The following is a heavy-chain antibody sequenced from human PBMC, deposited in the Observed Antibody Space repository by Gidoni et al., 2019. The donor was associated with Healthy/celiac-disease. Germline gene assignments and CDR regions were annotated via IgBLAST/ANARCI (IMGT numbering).Heavy chain of an antibody. D-gene: IGHD1-26*01. CDR2: ISYDGSNK. CDR3: ARIVGATVAVQH. Sequence: QVQLVESGGGVVQPGRSLRLSCAASGFTFSSYAMHWVRQAPGKGLEWVAVISYDGSNKYYADSVKGRFTISRDNSKNTLYLQMNSLRAEDTAVYYCARIVGATVAVQHWGQGTLVTVSS. V-gene: IGHV3-30-3*01. CDR1: GFTFSSYA. J-gene: IGHJ1*01.